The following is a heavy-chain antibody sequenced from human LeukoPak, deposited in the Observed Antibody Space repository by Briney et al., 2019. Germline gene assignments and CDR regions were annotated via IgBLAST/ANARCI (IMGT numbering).Heavy chain of an antibody. CDR1: GFTFSSYS. D-gene: IGHD3-10*01. V-gene: IGHV3-21*01. J-gene: IGHJ4*02. CDR3: AGTDDYYGSGSYPPGEN. Sequence: GGSLRLSCAASGFTFSSYSMNWVRQAPGKGLEWVSSISSSSSYIYYADSVKGRFTISRDNAKNSLYLQMNSLRAEDTAVYYCAGTDDYYGSGSYPPGENWGQGTLVTVSS. CDR2: ISSSSSYI.